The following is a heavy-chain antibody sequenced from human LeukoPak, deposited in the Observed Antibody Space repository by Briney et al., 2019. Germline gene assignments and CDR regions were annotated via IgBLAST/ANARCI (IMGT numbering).Heavy chain of an antibody. Sequence: GGSLRLPCAASGFSFSTYVMHWVRQAPGKGLDWVALIWDDGNNKYYADSVKGRFTISRDNSKNTLYLQMNSLRAEDTAVYYCARDNGEWRLNWFDHWGQGTLVTVSS. D-gene: IGHD2-8*01. J-gene: IGHJ5*02. CDR1: GFSFSTYV. CDR2: IWDDGNNK. V-gene: IGHV3-33*01. CDR3: ARDNGEWRLNWFDH.